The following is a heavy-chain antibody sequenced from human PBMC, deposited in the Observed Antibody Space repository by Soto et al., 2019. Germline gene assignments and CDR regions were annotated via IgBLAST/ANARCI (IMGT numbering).Heavy chain of an antibody. D-gene: IGHD3-10*01. CDR1: GGSISSSSYF. V-gene: IGHV4-39*01. J-gene: IGHJ5*02. CDR3: ASLTRGEDSGRPNWFDP. CDR2: IYYSGTT. Sequence: QLQLQESGPGLVKPSETLSLTCTVSGGSISSSSYFWGWVRQPPGKGLEWIGSIYYSGTTYYNPSLKRRVTISVDTSKNQFSLKLCSVTAADTAVFYCASLTRGEDSGRPNWFDPWGQGALVTVSS.